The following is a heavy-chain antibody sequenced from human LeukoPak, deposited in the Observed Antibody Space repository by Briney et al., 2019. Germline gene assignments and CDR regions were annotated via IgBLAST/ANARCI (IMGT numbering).Heavy chain of an antibody. D-gene: IGHD3-3*01. CDR1: GYTFTGYY. CDR3: ARVTTIHRILRFSPFDP. V-gene: IGHV1-2*02. Sequence: ASVKVSCKASGYTFTGYYMHWVRQAPGQGLEWMGWINPNSGGTNYAQKFQGRVTMTRDTSISTAYMELSRLRSDDTAVYYCARVTTIHRILRFSPFDPWGQGTLVTVSS. J-gene: IGHJ5*02. CDR2: INPNSGGT.